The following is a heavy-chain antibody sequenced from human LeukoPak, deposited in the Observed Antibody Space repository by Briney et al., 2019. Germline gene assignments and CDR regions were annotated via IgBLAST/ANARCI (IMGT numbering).Heavy chain of an antibody. D-gene: IGHD3-16*01. J-gene: IGHJ3*02. Sequence: SETLSLTCTVSGGSISSYYWSWIRQPAGKGLEWVGRLHTSGSTDYNPSLRGRVTMSLDTSKNQFSLKLSSVTAADTAVYYCARDIMNAFDIWGQGTMVTVSS. CDR1: GGSISSYY. V-gene: IGHV4-4*07. CDR3: ARDIMNAFDI. CDR2: LHTSGST.